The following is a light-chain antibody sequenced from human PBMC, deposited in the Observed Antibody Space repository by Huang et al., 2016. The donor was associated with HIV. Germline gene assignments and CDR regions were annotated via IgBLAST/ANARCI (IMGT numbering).Light chain of an antibody. CDR3: QQSARTPRT. V-gene: IGKV1-39*01. CDR1: QNIKRY. CDR2: AAS. Sequence: DIQINQSPSSLSASVGDTVISTCRASQNIKRYLNWYQQEQGKAPKLLISAASNLQCGVPSTFSGSGSGTDFTLTINSLQPEDSATYYCQQSARTPRTFGQGTKLEI. J-gene: IGKJ2*01.